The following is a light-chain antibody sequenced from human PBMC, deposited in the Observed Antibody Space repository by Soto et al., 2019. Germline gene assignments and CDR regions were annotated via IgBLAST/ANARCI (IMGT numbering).Light chain of an antibody. V-gene: IGLV2-23*01. J-gene: IGLJ3*02. CDR3: FSYAGSRTWV. CDR1: SSDFGSYNL. CDR2: EAT. Sequence: QSVLTQPASVSGSPGQSITISCTGSSSDFGSYNLVSWYQQHPGKVPKLIIYEATKRPSGISNRFSGSKSGYMASLTISGLQAEDGADYYCFSYAGSRTWVFGGGTKLTVL.